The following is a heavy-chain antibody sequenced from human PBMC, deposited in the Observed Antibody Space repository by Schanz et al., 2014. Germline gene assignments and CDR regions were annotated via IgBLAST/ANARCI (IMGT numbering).Heavy chain of an antibody. V-gene: IGHV4-30-2*06. CDR3: ALREKPYGPFAS. CDR2: IYYSGNT. J-gene: IGHJ4*02. D-gene: IGHD3-10*01. Sequence: LQLQESGSGLMKPSQTLSLTCAVSGGSISSGGYSWNWIRQSPGKGLEWIGYIYYSGNTYYNPSLKSRVTISIDTSNNQFSLRLDSVTAADTAVYYCALREKPYGPFASWGQGALVTVSS. CDR1: GGSISSGGYS.